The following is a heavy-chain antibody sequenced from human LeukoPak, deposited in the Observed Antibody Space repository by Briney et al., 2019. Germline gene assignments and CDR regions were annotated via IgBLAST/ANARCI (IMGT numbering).Heavy chain of an antibody. J-gene: IGHJ5*02. CDR3: AREFPDYDILTGYYFSPTPFDP. CDR1: GYTFTGYY. Sequence: GASVKVSCKASGYTFTGYYMHWVRQAPGQGLEWMGWINPNSGGTNYAQKFQGRVTMTRDTSISTAYMELSRLRSDDTAVYYCAREFPDYDILTGYYFSPTPFDPWGQGTLVTAS. D-gene: IGHD3-9*01. CDR2: INPNSGGT. V-gene: IGHV1-2*02.